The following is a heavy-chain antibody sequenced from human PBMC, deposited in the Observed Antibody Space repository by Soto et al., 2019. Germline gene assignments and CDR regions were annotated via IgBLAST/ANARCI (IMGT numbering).Heavy chain of an antibody. J-gene: IGHJ4*02. CDR1: GFTFSRYG. V-gene: IGHV3-30*18. D-gene: IGHD2-21*01. Sequence: QVQLVESGGGVVQPGRSLRLSCAASGFTFSRYGMHWVRQAQGKGREWGAVISYDGSNKYYADSVKGRFTISRDNSKKTLYLQMNSVRAEETAVYYCAKDSACRGAAYCGGDCYTPGVDYWGQGTLVTVSS. CDR3: AKDSACRGAAYCGGDCYTPGVDY. CDR2: ISYDGSNK.